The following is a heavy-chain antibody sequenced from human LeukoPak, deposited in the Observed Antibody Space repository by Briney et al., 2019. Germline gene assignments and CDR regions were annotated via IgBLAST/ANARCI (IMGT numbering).Heavy chain of an antibody. V-gene: IGHV1-2*02. Sequence: ASVKVPCKASGYTFTGYYMHWVRQAPGQGLEWMGWINPNSDGTNYAQKFQGRVTMTRDTSISTAYMELSRLRSDDTAVYYCAREGYDFWSGYKPFRYWGQGTLVTVSS. J-gene: IGHJ4*02. CDR1: GYTFTGYY. CDR3: AREGYDFWSGYKPFRY. CDR2: INPNSDGT. D-gene: IGHD3-3*01.